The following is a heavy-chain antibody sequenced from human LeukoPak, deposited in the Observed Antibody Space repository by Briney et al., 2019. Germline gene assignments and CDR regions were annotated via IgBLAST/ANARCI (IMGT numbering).Heavy chain of an antibody. CDR3: NSDFWSPYHY. CDR2: ISHDGRNK. D-gene: IGHD3-3*01. J-gene: IGHJ4*02. CDR1: GFTFSHFA. V-gene: IGHV3-30*04. Sequence: GRSLRLSCAASGFTFSHFAMHWVRQAPGKGLEWVALISHDGRNKNYTSSVKGRFTISRDNSKNTLYLQMNSLRVDDTAVYFCNSDFWSPYHYWGQGTLVTVSS.